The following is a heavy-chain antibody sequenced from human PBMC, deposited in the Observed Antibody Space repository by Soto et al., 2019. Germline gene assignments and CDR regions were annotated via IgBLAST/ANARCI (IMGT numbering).Heavy chain of an antibody. CDR1: GFSLSTSGVG. J-gene: IGHJ5*02. CDR3: AHRRWAPFCFIGWSSSCGSNWFDP. D-gene: IGHD6-13*01. CDR2: IYWNDDK. Sequence: GSGPTLVNPTQTLTLTCTFSGFSLSTSGVGVGWIRQPPGKALEWLALIYWNDDKRYSPSLKSRLTITKDTSKNQVVLTMTNMDPVDTATYYCAHRRWAPFCFIGWSSSCGSNWFDPWGQGTLVTVSS. V-gene: IGHV2-5*01.